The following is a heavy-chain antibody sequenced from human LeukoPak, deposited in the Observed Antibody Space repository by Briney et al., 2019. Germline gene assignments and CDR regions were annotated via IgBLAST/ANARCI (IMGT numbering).Heavy chain of an antibody. V-gene: IGHV4-39*01. CDR1: GGAITNDNFY. CDR3: ARLFDS. CDR2: INYSGTT. Sequence: SETLSLTCTVSGGAITNDNFYWGWVRQPPGKGLEWVVSINYSGTTNYNPSLRSRLSISVDTSRTQFFLTLNSVTAADTAVYYCARLFDSWGRGILVTVSS. J-gene: IGHJ4*02.